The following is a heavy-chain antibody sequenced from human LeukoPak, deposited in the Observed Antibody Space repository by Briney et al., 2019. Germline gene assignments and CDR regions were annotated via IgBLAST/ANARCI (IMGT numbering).Heavy chain of an antibody. D-gene: IGHD3-22*01. J-gene: IGHJ1*01. CDR1: GFTFSSYD. V-gene: IGHV3-64D*09. CDR2: INSNGGTT. Sequence: GGSVTLTCSVSGFTFSSYDMHWVRQAPGKGLEYVSAINSNGGTTYYSDSVKGRFTISRDNSKNTLYLQMSSLRAEDTAVYYCVKMGTYYYDSSGSNDWSQGTLVTVSS. CDR3: VKMGTYYYDSSGSND.